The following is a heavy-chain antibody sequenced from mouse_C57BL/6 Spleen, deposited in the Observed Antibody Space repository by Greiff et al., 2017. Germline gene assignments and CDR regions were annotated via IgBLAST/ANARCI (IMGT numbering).Heavy chain of an antibody. Sequence: ESGPGLVKPSQSLSLTCSVTGYSITSGYYWNWIRQFPGNKLEWMGYISYDGSHNYNPSLKNRISITRDTSKNQFFLKLNSVTTEDTATYYCARGGLYGGYYFDYWGQGTTLTVSS. V-gene: IGHV3-6*01. J-gene: IGHJ2*01. D-gene: IGHD1-1*02. CDR3: ARGGLYGGYYFDY. CDR1: GYSITSGYY. CDR2: ISYDGSH.